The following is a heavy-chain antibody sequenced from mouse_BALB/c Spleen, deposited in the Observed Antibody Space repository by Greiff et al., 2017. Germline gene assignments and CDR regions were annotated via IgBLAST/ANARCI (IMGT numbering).Heavy chain of an antibody. D-gene: IGHD1-1*01. CDR1: GYTFTEYT. CDR3: ARGSYGSSSWFAY. Sequence: VQLQQSGPELVKPGASVKISCKTSGYTFTEYTMHWVKQSHGKSLEWIGDINPNNGGTSYNQKFKGKATLTVDKSSSTAYMELRSLTSEDSAVYYCARGSYGSSSWFAYWGQGTLVTVSA. CDR2: INPNNGGT. V-gene: IGHV1-18*01. J-gene: IGHJ3*01.